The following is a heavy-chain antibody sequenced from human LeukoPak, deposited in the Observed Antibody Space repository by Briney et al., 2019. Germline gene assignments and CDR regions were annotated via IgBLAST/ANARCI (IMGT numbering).Heavy chain of an antibody. CDR2: IKKDGSEK. J-gene: IGHJ4*02. Sequence: PGGSLRLSCAASGFTFSSHWMSWVRQAPGKGLEWVANIKKDGSEKYYVDAVKGRFTISRDNAKNSLYLQMNSLRAEDTAVYYCARAEIPLQLWSLFDYWGQGTLVTVSS. CDR3: ARAEIPLQLWSLFDY. V-gene: IGHV3-7*01. D-gene: IGHD5-18*01. CDR1: GFTFSSHW.